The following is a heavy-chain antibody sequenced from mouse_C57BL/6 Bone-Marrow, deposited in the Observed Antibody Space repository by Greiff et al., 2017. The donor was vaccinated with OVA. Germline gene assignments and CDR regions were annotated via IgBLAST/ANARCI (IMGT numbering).Heavy chain of an antibody. CDR2: IYPGDGDT. CDR1: GYAFSSSW. Sequence: QVQLVESGPELVKPGASVKISCKASGYAFSSSWMNWVKQRPGKGLEWIGRIYPGDGDTNYNGKFKGKATLTADKSSSTAYMQLSSLTSEDSAVYFWARSPYGNDAPGYFEVWCTGTTVTVSS. V-gene: IGHV1-82*01. J-gene: IGHJ1*03. D-gene: IGHD2-2*01. CDR3: ARSPYGNDAPGYFEV.